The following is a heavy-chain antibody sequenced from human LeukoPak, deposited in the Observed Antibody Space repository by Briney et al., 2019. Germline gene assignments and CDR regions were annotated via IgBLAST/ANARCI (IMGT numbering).Heavy chain of an antibody. V-gene: IGHV3-48*03. J-gene: IGHJ5*02. D-gene: IGHD1-26*01. Sequence: GGSLRLSCAASGFTFSSYEMNWVRQAPGKGLEWVSYISSSGSTIYYADSVKGRFTISRDNAKNSLYLQMNSLRAEDTAVYYCARDFTRSSWELLGWFDPWGQGTLVTVSS. CDR2: ISSSGSTI. CDR1: GFTFSSYE. CDR3: ARDFTRSSWELLGWFDP.